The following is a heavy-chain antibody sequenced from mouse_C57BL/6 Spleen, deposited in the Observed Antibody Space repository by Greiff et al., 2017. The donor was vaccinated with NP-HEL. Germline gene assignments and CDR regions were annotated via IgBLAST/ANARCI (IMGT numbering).Heavy chain of an antibody. J-gene: IGHJ1*03. V-gene: IGHV1-18*01. Sequence: VQLQQSGPELVKPGASVKIPCKASGYTFTDYNMDWVKQSNGKSLEWIGDINPNNGGTIYNQKFKGKATLTVDKSSSTAYMELRSLTSEDTAVYYCARPHYYGSSHWYFDVWGTGTTVTVSS. CDR3: ARPHYYGSSHWYFDV. CDR2: INPNNGGT. CDR1: GYTFTDYN. D-gene: IGHD1-1*01.